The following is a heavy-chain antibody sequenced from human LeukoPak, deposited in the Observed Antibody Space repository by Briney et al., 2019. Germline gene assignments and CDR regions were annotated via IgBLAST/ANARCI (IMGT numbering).Heavy chain of an antibody. V-gene: IGHV3-23*01. CDR1: GFTFSTFA. Sequence: GGSLRLSCAASGFTFSTFAMIWVRQPPGKGLEWVSSIFPSGGEIHYADSVRGRFTISRDNSKSTLSLQMNSLRAEDTAVYYCARLDASRREGYNSNYFDYWGQGTLVTVSS. CDR2: IFPSGGEI. CDR3: ARLDASRREGYNSNYFDY. J-gene: IGHJ4*02. D-gene: IGHD5-24*01.